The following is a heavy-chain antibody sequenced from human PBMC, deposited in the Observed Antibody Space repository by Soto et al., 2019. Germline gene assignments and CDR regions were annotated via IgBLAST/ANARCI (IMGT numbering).Heavy chain of an antibody. J-gene: IGHJ6*02. V-gene: IGHV3-21*01. CDR3: ARDSITYYYDSSGYPKGPEGYYGMDV. Sequence: LRLSCAASGFTFSSYSVNWVRQAPGKGLEWVSSISSSSSYIYYADSVKGRFTISRDNAKNSLYLQMNSLRAEDTAVYYCARDSITYYYDSSGYPKGPEGYYGMDVWGQGTTVTVSS. CDR1: GFTFSSYS. CDR2: ISSSSSYI. D-gene: IGHD3-22*01.